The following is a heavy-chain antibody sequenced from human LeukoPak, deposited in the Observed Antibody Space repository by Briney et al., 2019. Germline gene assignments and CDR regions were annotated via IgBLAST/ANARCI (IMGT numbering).Heavy chain of an antibody. CDR1: GGSISSHY. CDR2: IYYSGST. D-gene: IGHD3-22*01. CDR3: ARVIGYYDKGGGAFDI. Sequence: SETLSLTCTVSGGSISSHYWSWIRQPPGKGLEWLGYIYYSGSTNYNPSLKSRVTISVDTSKNQFSLKLSSVTAADTAVYYCARVIGYYDKGGGAFDIWGQGTMVTVSS. J-gene: IGHJ3*02. V-gene: IGHV4-59*11.